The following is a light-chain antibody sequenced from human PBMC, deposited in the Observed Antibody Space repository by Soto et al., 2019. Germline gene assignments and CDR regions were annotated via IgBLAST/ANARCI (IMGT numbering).Light chain of an antibody. Sequence: DIVMAQSPDSLAVSLGERATMNCKCSRSVLYKSNNKNHLAWYQQKPGQAPRLLIYDASNRATGIPARFSGSGSGTEFTLTISSLQPDDFATYYCQQYNSYSRTFGQGTKVDI. CDR2: DAS. CDR1: RSVLYKSNNKNH. V-gene: IGKV4-1*01. CDR3: QQYNSYSRT. J-gene: IGKJ1*01.